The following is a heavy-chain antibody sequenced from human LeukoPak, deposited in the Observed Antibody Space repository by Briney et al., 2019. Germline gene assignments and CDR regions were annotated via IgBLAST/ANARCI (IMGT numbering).Heavy chain of an antibody. V-gene: IGHV4-59*01. CDR1: AGSISSYY. Sequence: SETLSLTCTVSAGSISSYYWSWIRQPPGKGLEWIGFIYNSGSGSTYYNPSLKSRVTISVDTSKNLFSLKLSSVAAADTAVYYCARGMITFGGYAFDIWGQGTMVTVSS. J-gene: IGHJ3*02. CDR3: ARGMITFGGYAFDI. CDR2: IYNSGSGST. D-gene: IGHD3-16*01.